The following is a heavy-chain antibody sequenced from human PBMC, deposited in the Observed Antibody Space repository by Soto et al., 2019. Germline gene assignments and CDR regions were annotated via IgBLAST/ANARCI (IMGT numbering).Heavy chain of an antibody. J-gene: IGHJ6*02. CDR3: ARDLRISRYGMDV. D-gene: IGHD2-15*01. CDR1: GFTFSSYA. V-gene: IGHV3-30-3*01. CDR2: ISYDGSNK. Sequence: QVQLVESGGGVVQPGRSLRLSCAASGFTFSSYAMHWVRQAPGKGLEWVAVISYDGSNKYYADSVKGRFTISRDNSKNTLYLQMNSLRAEDTAVYYCARDLRISRYGMDVWGQGTTVTVSS.